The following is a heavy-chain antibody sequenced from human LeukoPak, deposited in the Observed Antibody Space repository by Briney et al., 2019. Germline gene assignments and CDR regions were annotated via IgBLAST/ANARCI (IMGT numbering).Heavy chain of an antibody. V-gene: IGHV3-48*03. J-gene: IGHJ4*02. D-gene: IGHD2-21*02. CDR2: MTGGGETI. Sequence: GGSLRLSCAASGFTFSSYAVNWVRQAPGGGLEWVSYMTGGGETIFYANSVKGRFTVSRDNARNSLYLQMNSLRAEDTAVYYCARERASCGGDCNDYWGQGTLVGVSS. CDR3: ARERASCGGDCNDY. CDR1: GFTFSSYA.